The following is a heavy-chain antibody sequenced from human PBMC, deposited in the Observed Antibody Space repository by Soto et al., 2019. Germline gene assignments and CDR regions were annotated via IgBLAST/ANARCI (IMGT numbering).Heavy chain of an antibody. CDR1: GFTFRSYA. Sequence: GGSLRLSCAVSGFTFRSYAMSWVRQAPGKGPEWVSVISAGGSNTYYAESVKGRFTISRDNSKNTLYLQMNSLRAEDTAVYYCARWVYDYVWGSYRLLHFDYWGQGTLVTVSS. J-gene: IGHJ4*02. D-gene: IGHD3-16*02. V-gene: IGHV3-23*01. CDR3: ARWVYDYVWGSYRLLHFDY. CDR2: ISAGGSNT.